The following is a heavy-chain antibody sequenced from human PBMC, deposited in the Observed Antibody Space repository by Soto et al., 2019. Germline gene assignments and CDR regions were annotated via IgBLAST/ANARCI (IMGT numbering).Heavy chain of an antibody. CDR3: ASSLILGFGELIYPLPTTPGYGMDV. V-gene: IGHV1-69*13. J-gene: IGHJ6*02. CDR2: IIPIFGTA. Sequence: GASVKVSCKASGVTFSSYAISWVRQAPGQGLEWMGGIIPIFGTANYAQKFQGRVTITADESTSTAYMELSSLRSEDTAVYYCASSLILGFGELIYPLPTTPGYGMDVWGQGTTVTVSS. CDR1: GVTFSSYA. D-gene: IGHD3-10*01.